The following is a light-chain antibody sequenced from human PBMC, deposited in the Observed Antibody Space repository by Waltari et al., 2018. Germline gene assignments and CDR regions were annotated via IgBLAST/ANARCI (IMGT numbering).Light chain of an antibody. Sequence: QPALTQSPSVSGSPGQSVTISCTGTSNDIGDFNRVFWYQQHPGKATKLMLYEVSNRPSDVCNRFSGSMSCNTASLTISVLQTESEAEYSCNSYAATSGLFGGGTRLTVL. CDR1: SNDIGDFNR. J-gene: IGLJ2*01. CDR3: NSYAATSGL. CDR2: EVS. V-gene: IGLV2-14*01.